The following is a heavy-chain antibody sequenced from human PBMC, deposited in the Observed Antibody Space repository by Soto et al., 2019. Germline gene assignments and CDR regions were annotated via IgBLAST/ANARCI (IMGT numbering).Heavy chain of an antibody. V-gene: IGHV1-3*01. CDR2: INAGNGNT. CDR3: ARDYDYIWGSYFDY. Sequence: QVQLVQSGAEVKKPGASVKVSCKASGYTFTSYAMHSVRQAPGQRLEWMGWINAGNGNTKYSQKFQGRVTITRDTSASTAYMELSSLRSEDTAVYYCARDYDYIWGSYFDYWGQGTLVTVSS. J-gene: IGHJ4*02. CDR1: GYTFTSYA. D-gene: IGHD3-16*01.